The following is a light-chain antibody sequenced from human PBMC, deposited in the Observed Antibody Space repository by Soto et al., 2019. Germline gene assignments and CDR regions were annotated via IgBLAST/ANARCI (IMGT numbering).Light chain of an antibody. CDR1: QSISSW. J-gene: IGKJ1*01. CDR2: DAS. CDR3: QQYNSYSWT. V-gene: IGKV1-5*01. Sequence: DIQMTQSPSTLSASVGDRVTITCRASQSISSWLAWYQQKTGKAPKLLIYDASSLESGVPSRFSGSGSGTEFTLTISSLQPDDFATYYCQQYNSYSWTCGQGTKVEIK.